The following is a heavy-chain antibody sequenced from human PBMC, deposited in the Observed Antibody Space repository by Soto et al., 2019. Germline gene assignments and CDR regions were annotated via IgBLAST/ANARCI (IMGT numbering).Heavy chain of an antibody. CDR3: VKDKGITAQKYYFDY. V-gene: IGHV3-30*18. Sequence: QVHLVESGGGVVQPGRALRLSCAASGFTFSNYNMHWVRQAPGKGLEWVAFISNDGGNKYYADSVKGRFTISRDNSKNTLYLQMNSRRIEDTAVYYCVKDKGITAQKYYFDYWGQGLLVTVSS. CDR1: GFTFSNYN. CDR2: ISNDGGNK. D-gene: IGHD6-13*01. J-gene: IGHJ4*02.